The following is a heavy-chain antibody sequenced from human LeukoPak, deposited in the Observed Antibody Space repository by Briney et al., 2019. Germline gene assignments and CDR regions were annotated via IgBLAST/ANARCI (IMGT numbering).Heavy chain of an antibody. CDR1: GGSISGYY. CDR2: IYYSGST. Sequence: SETLSLTCTVSGGSISGYYWSWIRQPPGKGLEWIGYIYYSGSTNYNPSLKSRVTISVDTYKNQFSLKLSSVTAADTAVYYCARVLYGSIDYWDQGTLVTVSS. V-gene: IGHV4-59*01. J-gene: IGHJ4*02. CDR3: ARVLYGSIDY. D-gene: IGHD4-17*01.